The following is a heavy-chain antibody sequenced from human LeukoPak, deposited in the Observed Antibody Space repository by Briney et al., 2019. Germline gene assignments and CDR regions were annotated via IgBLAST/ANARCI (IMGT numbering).Heavy chain of an antibody. D-gene: IGHD6-19*01. CDR1: GFTFSNSA. CDR2: LSGSGGST. Sequence: GGSLRLSCAASGFTFSNSAMSWVRQAPGKGLEWVSTLSGSGGSTYYADSVKGRFTISRDNSKNTLYLQMNSLRAEDTAVYYCAKAPSVAGPYYFDYWGQGTLVTVSS. J-gene: IGHJ4*02. V-gene: IGHV3-23*01. CDR3: AKAPSVAGPYYFDY.